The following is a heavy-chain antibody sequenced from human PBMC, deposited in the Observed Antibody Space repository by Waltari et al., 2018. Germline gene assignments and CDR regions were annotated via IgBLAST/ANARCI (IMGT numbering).Heavy chain of an antibody. Sequence: QVQLVQSGAEVKKPGSSVKVSCKASGGTFSSYAISWVRQAPGQGLEWMGGIIPIFGTANYAQKFQGRVTITADESTSTAYMELSSLRSEDTAVYYCARDSQLPGFWRPDYYYYGMDVWGQGTTVTVSS. J-gene: IGHJ6*02. V-gene: IGHV1-69*13. CDR1: GGTFSSYA. CDR2: IIPIFGTA. CDR3: ARDSQLPGFWRPDYYYYGMDV. D-gene: IGHD3-3*01.